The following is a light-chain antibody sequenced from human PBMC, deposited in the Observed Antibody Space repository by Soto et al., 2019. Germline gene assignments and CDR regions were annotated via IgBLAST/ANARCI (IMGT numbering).Light chain of an antibody. CDR2: SAY. CDR1: SGSVSASYG. Sequence: QTVVTQEPSFSVSPGGTVTLTCGLSSGSVSASYGPSWYQQNPGQAPRRLIYSAYTRSSGVPDRFSGSILGNKAALTITGAQADDESDYYCVLYLGSGIWVFGGGTKVTVL. CDR3: VLYLGSGIWV. V-gene: IGLV8-61*01. J-gene: IGLJ3*02.